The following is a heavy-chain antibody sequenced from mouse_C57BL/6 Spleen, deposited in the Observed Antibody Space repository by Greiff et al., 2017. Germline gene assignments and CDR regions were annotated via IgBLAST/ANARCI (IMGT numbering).Heavy chain of an antibody. V-gene: IGHV1-15*01. J-gene: IGHJ2*01. Sequence: QVQLQQSGAELVRPGASVTLSCKASGYTFTDYEMHWVKQTPVHGLEWIGAIDPETGGTAYNQKFKGKAILTADKSSSPAYMELRSLTSEDSAVYDWTRYTTVVVESFDYWGQGTTLTVSS. CDR3: TRYTTVVVESFDY. D-gene: IGHD1-1*01. CDR1: GYTFTDYE. CDR2: IDPETGGT.